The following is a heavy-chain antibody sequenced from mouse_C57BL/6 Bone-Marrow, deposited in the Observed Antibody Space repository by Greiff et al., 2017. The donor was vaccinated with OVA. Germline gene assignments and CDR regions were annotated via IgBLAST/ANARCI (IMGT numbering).Heavy chain of an antibody. CDR2: INPSSGYT. CDR3: ARQTVVAHYYAMDY. V-gene: IGHV1-4*01. CDR1: GYTFTSYT. J-gene: IGHJ4*01. Sequence: VKLMESGAELARPGASVKMSCKASGYTFTSYTMHWVKQRPGQGLEWIGYINPSSGYTKYNQKFKDKATLTADKSSSTAYMQLSSLTSEDAAVYYCARQTVVAHYYAMDYWGQGTSVTVSS. D-gene: IGHD1-1*01.